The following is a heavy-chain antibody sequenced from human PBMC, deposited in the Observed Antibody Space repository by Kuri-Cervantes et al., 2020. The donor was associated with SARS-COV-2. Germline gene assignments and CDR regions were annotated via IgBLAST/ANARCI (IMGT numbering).Heavy chain of an antibody. CDR1: GFTFSIYS. CDR2: ISSRSNYI. J-gene: IGHJ6*02. D-gene: IGHD3-3*01. V-gene: IGHV3-21*01. Sequence: GGSLRLSCAASGFTFSIYSMNWVRQAPGKGLEWVSSISSRSNYIYYADSVKGRFTISRDNSKNSLYLQMNSLRAEDTAVYYCARPDDPITIFGVVIAGGMDVWGQGTTVTVSS. CDR3: ARPDDPITIFGVVIAGGMDV.